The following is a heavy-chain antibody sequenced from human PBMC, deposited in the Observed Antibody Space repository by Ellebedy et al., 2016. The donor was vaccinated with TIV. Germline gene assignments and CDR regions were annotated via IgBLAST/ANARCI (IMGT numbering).Heavy chain of an antibody. CDR1: AGTFSNYA. Sequence: AASVKVSCNASAGTFSNYAISWVRQAPGQGLEWMGIINPSGGSTSYAQKFQGRVTMTRDTSTSTVYMEMSSLRSEDTAVYYCARDLTTMVRGGLDVWGQGTTVTVSS. V-gene: IGHV1-46*01. J-gene: IGHJ6*02. CDR3: ARDLTTMVRGGLDV. CDR2: INPSGGST. D-gene: IGHD3-10*01.